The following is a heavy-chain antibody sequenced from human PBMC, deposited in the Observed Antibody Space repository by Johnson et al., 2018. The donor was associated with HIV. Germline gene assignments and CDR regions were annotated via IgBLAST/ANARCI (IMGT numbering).Heavy chain of an antibody. CDR2: IYSGGST. J-gene: IGHJ3*02. Sequence: VQLVESGGGVVQPGGSPRLSCAASGFTVIGNYMSWVRQAPGKGLEWVSVIYSGGSTYYADSVKGRFTIPRDNSKNTLYLQMNSLRAEDTAVYYCARDQYYYDSRGVGAFDIWGQGTRVTVSA. D-gene: IGHD3-22*01. CDR1: GFTVIGNY. V-gene: IGHV3-66*01. CDR3: ARDQYYYDSRGVGAFDI.